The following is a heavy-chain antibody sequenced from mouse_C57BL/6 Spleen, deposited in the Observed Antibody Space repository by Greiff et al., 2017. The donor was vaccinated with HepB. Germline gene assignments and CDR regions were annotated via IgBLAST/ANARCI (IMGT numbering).Heavy chain of an antibody. D-gene: IGHD2-1*01. CDR2: INPSTGGT. J-gene: IGHJ4*01. V-gene: IGHV1-42*01. CDR3: ARRSSMVTTLYYYAMDY. Sequence: EVKVEESGPELVKPGASVKISCKASGYSFTGYYMNWVKQSPEKSLEWIGEINPSTGGTTYNQKFKAKATLTVDKSSSTAYMQLKSLTSEDSAVYYCARRSSMVTTLYYYAMDYWGQGTSVTVSS. CDR1: GYSFTGYY.